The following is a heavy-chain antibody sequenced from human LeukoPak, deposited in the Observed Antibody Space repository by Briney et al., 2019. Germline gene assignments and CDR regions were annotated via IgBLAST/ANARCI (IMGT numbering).Heavy chain of an antibody. Sequence: PGGSLRLSCASSVFTVSSNYMSWVRQAPAKGLEWVSVINSGGSTYYADSVKGRFTISRDNSKNTLYLQMNSLRAEDTAVYYCARWYYDSSGYDAFDIWGQGTMVTVSS. CDR1: VFTVSSNY. J-gene: IGHJ3*02. V-gene: IGHV3-53*01. CDR3: ARWYYDSSGYDAFDI. D-gene: IGHD3-22*01. CDR2: INSGGST.